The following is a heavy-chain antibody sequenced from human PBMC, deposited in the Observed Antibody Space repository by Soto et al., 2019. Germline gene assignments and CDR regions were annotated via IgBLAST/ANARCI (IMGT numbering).Heavy chain of an antibody. CDR3: RAGKDYYYGMDV. J-gene: IGHJ6*02. Sequence: SVKVSCKASGGTFSSYAISWVRQAPGQGLEWMGGIIPIFGTANYAQKFQGRVTITADKSTSTAYMELSSLRSEDTAVYYCRAGKDYYYGMDVWGQGTTVTVSS. CDR1: GGTFSSYA. D-gene: IGHD6-13*01. CDR2: IIPIFGTA. V-gene: IGHV1-69*06.